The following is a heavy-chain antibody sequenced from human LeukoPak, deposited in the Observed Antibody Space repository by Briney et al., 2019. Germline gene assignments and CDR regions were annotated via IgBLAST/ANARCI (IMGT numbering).Heavy chain of an antibody. Sequence: ASVNVSCQSSGYTFTRYDINWVRQATGQGLEWMRWSNPNSSKKGYAQKIQGKVTMTRNSSIRTAYMEMSSLRSEDTAVYYCARPNGERVGMGSYYDMEVWGKGDTVTVSP. CDR1: GYTFTRYD. J-gene: IGHJ6*01. V-gene: IGHV1-8*01. CDR2: SNPNSSKK. D-gene: IGHD1-26*01. CDR3: ARPNGERVGMGSYYDMEV.